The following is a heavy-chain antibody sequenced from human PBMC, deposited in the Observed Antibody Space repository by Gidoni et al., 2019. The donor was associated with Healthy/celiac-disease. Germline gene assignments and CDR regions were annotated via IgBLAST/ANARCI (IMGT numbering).Heavy chain of an antibody. CDR2: INNNTGNP. J-gene: IGHJ3*02. Sequence: QVQLVQYGSEWTKPGASVKVSCTASGYTFTRYAMNWVRQAPGQGLEWMGWINNNTGNPTYAQGFTGRFVFSLDTSVSTAYLQISSLKAEDTAGYDGARGSNAFDIWGQGTMVTVSS. CDR1: GYTFTRYA. CDR3: ARGSNAFDI. V-gene: IGHV7-4-1*02.